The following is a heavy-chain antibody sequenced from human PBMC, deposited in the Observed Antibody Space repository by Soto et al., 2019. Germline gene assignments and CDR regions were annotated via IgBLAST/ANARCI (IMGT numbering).Heavy chain of an antibody. J-gene: IGHJ3*02. CDR3: AKDQGVSTMVRGVINDAFDI. V-gene: IGHV3-23*01. CDR1: GFTFSSYA. Sequence: AGGSLRLSCAASGFTFSSYAMSWVRQAPGKGLEWVSAISGSGGSTYYADSVKGRFTISRDNSKNTLYLQMNSLRAEDTAVYYCAKDQGVSTMVRGVINDAFDIWGQGTMVTVSS. D-gene: IGHD3-10*01. CDR2: ISGSGGST.